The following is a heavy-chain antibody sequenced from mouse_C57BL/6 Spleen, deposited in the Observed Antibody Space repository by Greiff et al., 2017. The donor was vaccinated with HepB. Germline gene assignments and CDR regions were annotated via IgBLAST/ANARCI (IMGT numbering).Heavy chain of an antibody. CDR3: AHFYSNYVSSMDY. Sequence: EVQLQQSGAELVKPGASVKLSCTASGFNIKDYYMHWVKQRTEQGLEWIGRIDPEDGETKYAPKFKGKATITADTSSNTAYLQLSSLTSEDTAVYYCAHFYSNYVSSMDYWGQGTSVTVSS. CDR2: IDPEDGET. CDR1: GFNIKDYY. D-gene: IGHD2-5*01. V-gene: IGHV14-2*01. J-gene: IGHJ4*01.